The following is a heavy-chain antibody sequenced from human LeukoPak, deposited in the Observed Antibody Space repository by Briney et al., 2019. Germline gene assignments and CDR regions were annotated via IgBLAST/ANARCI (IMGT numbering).Heavy chain of an antibody. V-gene: IGHV3-15*01. J-gene: IGHJ4*02. Sequence: GGSLRLSCAASGFTFSSSAMSWVRQAPGKGLEWVGRIKSKTDGGTTDYAAPVKGRFTISRDDSKNTLYLQMNSLKTEDTAVYYCTTLYYYSNYYFDYWGQGTLVTVSS. CDR2: IKSKTDGGTT. CDR1: GFTFSSSA. CDR3: TTLYYYSNYYFDY. D-gene: IGHD3-22*01.